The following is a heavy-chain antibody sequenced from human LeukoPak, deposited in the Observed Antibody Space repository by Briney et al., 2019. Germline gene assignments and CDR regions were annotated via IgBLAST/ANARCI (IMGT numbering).Heavy chain of an antibody. CDR1: GGSFSGYY. Sequence: PSETLSLTCAVYGGSFSGYYWSWIRQPPGKGLEWIGEINHSGSTSYNPSLKSRVTMSVDTSKNQFSLKLSSVTAADTAGYYCGSISNYYGSGSYYYYHYYMDVWGKGTTVTVSS. D-gene: IGHD3-10*01. CDR2: INHSGST. CDR3: GSISNYYGSGSYYYYHYYMDV. V-gene: IGHV4-34*01. J-gene: IGHJ6*03.